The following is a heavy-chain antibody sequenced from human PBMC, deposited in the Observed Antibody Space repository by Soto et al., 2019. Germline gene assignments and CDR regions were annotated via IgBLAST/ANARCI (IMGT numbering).Heavy chain of an antibody. CDR1: GFTVSSNY. CDR2: IYSGGST. Sequence: LRLSCAASGFTVSSNYMSWVRQAPGKGPEWVSVIYSGGSTYYADSVKGRFTISRDNSKNTLYLQMNSLRAEDTAVYYCARDRVESGYPEYFQHWGQGTLVTVSS. CDR3: ARDRVESGYPEYFQH. V-gene: IGHV3-53*01. D-gene: IGHD3-22*01. J-gene: IGHJ1*01.